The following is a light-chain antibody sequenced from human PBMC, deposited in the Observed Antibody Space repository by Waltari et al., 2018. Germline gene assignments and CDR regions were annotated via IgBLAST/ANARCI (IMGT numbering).Light chain of an antibody. CDR1: QGIRND. CDR2: AAS. J-gene: IGKJ1*01. Sequence: AIQMTQSLSSLSASVGDRVTITCRASQGIRNDLGWYQQKTGKAPKLLIYAASSLQSGVPSRFSGSGSGTDFTLTINSLQPEDFATYYCLQDYNYPWTFGQGTKVEIK. V-gene: IGKV1-6*01. CDR3: LQDYNYPWT.